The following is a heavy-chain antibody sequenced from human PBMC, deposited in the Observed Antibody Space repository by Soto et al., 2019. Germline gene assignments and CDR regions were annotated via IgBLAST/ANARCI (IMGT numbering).Heavy chain of an antibody. Sequence: QVQLVQSGAEVKKPGSSVTVSCKASGGTFSSYTISWVRQAPGQGLEWMGGIIPIFGTANYAQKFQGRATITADESTRTAYMELRSLRSEDTAVYYCARGNHRWLQLWYFDLWGRGTLVTVSS. CDR1: GGTFSSYT. CDR3: ARGNHRWLQLWYFDL. V-gene: IGHV1-69*12. J-gene: IGHJ2*01. D-gene: IGHD5-12*01. CDR2: IIPIFGTA.